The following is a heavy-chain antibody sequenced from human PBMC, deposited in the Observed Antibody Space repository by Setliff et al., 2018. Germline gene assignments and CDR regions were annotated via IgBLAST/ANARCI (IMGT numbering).Heavy chain of an antibody. D-gene: IGHD2-8*01. J-gene: IGHJ6*02. CDR3: AKEHVVISFVTNTHHHYGMDV. CDR1: GGSIDSSF. Sequence: SETLSLTCTVSGGSIDSSFWNWIRQSPEKGLEWIGYKSTDGTTNYNPSLKSRVSISADTSMNHFSLRMTSVSAADTAVYYCAKEHVVISFVTNTHHHYGMDVWGQGTTVTVSS. CDR2: KSTDGTT. V-gene: IGHV4-4*08.